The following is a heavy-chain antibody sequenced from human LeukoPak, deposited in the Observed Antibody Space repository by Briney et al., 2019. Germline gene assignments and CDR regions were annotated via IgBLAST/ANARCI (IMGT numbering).Heavy chain of an antibody. J-gene: IGHJ5*02. CDR1: GFTFSSHR. Sequence: GGSLTLSCTASGFTFSSHRMNWLRQAPGKGLEWVSSISSSSSYIYYADSVKGRFTISRDNAKNSLYLQMNSLRAEDTAVYYCARDRHGPFDPWGQGTLVTVSS. CDR3: ARDRHGPFDP. V-gene: IGHV3-21*01. D-gene: IGHD5-24*01. CDR2: ISSSSSYI.